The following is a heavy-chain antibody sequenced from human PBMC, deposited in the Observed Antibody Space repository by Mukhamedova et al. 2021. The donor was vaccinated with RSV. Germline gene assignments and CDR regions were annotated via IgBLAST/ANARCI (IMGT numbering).Heavy chain of an antibody. V-gene: IGHV1-2*02. CDR3: AKIVVVPAAMA. J-gene: IGHJ5*02. Sequence: GGTNYAQKFQGRVTMTRDTSISTAYMELNRLRSDDTAVYYCAKIVVVPAAMAWGQGTLVTVSS. D-gene: IGHD2-2*01. CDR2: GGT.